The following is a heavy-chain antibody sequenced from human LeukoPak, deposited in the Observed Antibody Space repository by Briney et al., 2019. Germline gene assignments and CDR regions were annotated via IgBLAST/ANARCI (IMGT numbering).Heavy chain of an antibody. CDR1: GFSFSSNS. J-gene: IGHJ4*02. Sequence: PGGSLRLSCAASGFSFSSNSMNWVRQAPGKGLEWVSYISGSSSTIYYADSVKGRFTISRDNAKNSLYLQMNSLRAEDTAVYYCARGGINYGDYLYYFDYWGQGTLVTVSS. CDR3: ARGGINYGDYLYYFDY. CDR2: ISGSSSTI. D-gene: IGHD4-17*01. V-gene: IGHV3-48*01.